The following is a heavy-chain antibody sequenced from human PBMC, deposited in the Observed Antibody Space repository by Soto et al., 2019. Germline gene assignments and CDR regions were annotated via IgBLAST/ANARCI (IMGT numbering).Heavy chain of an antibody. CDR3: AREGSPYQRAYYFDY. D-gene: IGHD2-2*01. CDR2: INPNSGGT. J-gene: IGHJ4*02. Sequence: ASVKVSCKASGYTFTGYYMHWVRQAPGQGLEWMGWINPNSGGTNYAQKFQGWVTMTRDTSISTAYMELSRLRSDDTAVYYCAREGSPYQRAYYFDYWGQGTLVTVSS. V-gene: IGHV1-2*04. CDR1: GYTFTGYY.